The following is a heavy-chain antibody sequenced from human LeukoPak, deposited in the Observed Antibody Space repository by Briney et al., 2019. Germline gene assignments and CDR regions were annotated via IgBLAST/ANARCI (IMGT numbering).Heavy chain of an antibody. V-gene: IGHV5-51*01. CDR3: VRHSTQYSYNNWFDP. D-gene: IGHD5-18*01. J-gene: IGHJ5*02. Sequence: GACLKISCKGSGYSFTSYWIGWVRPMPGKGLEWMGIIYPGDSDTRYSPSFQGQVTISADKSISTAYLQWSSLKASDTAMYYCVRHSTQYSYNNWFDPWGQGTLVTVSS. CDR1: GYSFTSYW. CDR2: IYPGDSDT.